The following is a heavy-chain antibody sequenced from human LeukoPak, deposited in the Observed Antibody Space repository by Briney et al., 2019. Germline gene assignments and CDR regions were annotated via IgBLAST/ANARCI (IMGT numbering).Heavy chain of an antibody. CDR3: ARDSYYYGSGSYYSLDY. CDR2: ISYDGSNK. Sequence: GGSLRLSCAASGFTFSSYAMHWVRQAPGKGLEWVAVISYDGSNKYYADSVKGRFTISRDNSKNTLYLQMNSLRAEDTAVYYCARDSYYYGSGSYYSLDYWGQGTLVTVSS. D-gene: IGHD3-10*01. V-gene: IGHV3-30*04. J-gene: IGHJ4*02. CDR1: GFTFSSYA.